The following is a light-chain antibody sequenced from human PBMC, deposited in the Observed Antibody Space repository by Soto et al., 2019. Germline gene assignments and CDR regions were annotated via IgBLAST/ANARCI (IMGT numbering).Light chain of an antibody. Sequence: AIQLTQSPSSLSASVGDRVTITCRASQGISSYLGWYQQKPGKAPKLLIFDASSLESGVPSRFSGSGSGTDFSLTISSLQPEDAATYYCQSLNRFPHSFGGGTKVDIK. V-gene: IGKV1-13*02. CDR2: DAS. CDR3: QSLNRFPHS. J-gene: IGKJ4*01. CDR1: QGISSY.